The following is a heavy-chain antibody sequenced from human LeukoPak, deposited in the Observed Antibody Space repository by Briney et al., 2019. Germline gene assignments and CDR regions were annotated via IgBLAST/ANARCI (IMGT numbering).Heavy chain of an antibody. CDR1: GGSFSGYY. V-gene: IGHV4-34*01. J-gene: IGHJ4*02. Sequence: PSETLSLTCAVYGGSFSGYYWSWIRQPPGKGLEWIGEINHSGSTNYNPSLKSRVTISVDTSKNQFSLKLSSVTAADTAVYYCARGRRYCSSTSCYAFLPYYSDYWGQGTLVNVSS. D-gene: IGHD2-2*01. CDR2: INHSGST. CDR3: ARGRRYCSSTSCYAFLPYYSDY.